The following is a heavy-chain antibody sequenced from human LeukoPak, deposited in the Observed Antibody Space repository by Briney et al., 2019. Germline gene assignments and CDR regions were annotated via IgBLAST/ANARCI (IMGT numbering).Heavy chain of an antibody. D-gene: IGHD3-22*01. CDR3: VGSGYYREYYFDY. V-gene: IGHV4-61*02. CDR2: IYTSGST. Sequence: SETLSLTCTVSGGSISSGSYYWSWIRQPAGKGLEWIGRIYTSGSTNHNPSLKSRVTISVDTSKNQFSLKLSSVTAADTAVYYCVGSGYYREYYFDYWGQGTLVTVSS. CDR1: GGSISSGSYY. J-gene: IGHJ4*02.